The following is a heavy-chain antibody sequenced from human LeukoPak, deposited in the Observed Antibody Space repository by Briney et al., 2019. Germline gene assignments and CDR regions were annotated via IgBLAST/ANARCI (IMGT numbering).Heavy chain of an antibody. CDR3: TTDRPYDFWSGYYYFDY. CDR1: GFTFSNAW. CDR2: IKSKTDGGTT. V-gene: IGHV3-15*01. D-gene: IGHD3-3*01. Sequence: GGSLRLSCAASGFTFSNAWMSWVRQAPGKGLEWVGRIKSKTDGGTTDYAAPVKGRFTISGDDSKNTLYLQMSSLKTEDTAVYYCTTDRPYDFWSGYYYFDYWGQGTLVIVSS. J-gene: IGHJ4*02.